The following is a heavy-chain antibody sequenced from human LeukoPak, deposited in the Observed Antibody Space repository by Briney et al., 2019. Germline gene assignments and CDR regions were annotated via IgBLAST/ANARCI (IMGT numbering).Heavy chain of an antibody. CDR1: GFTVSSNY. V-gene: IGHV3-53*01. D-gene: IGHD5-12*01. Sequence: PGGSLRLSCAASGFTVSSNYMSWVRQAPGKGLEWVSVIYSGGSTYYADSVKGRFTISRDNSKNTLYLQMNSLRAEDTAVYYCVIVATIKGGEYYFDYWGQGTLVTVSS. CDR2: IYSGGST. CDR3: VIVATIKGGEYYFDY. J-gene: IGHJ4*02.